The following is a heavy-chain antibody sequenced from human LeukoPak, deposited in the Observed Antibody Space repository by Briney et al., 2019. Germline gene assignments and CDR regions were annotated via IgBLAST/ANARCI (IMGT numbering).Heavy chain of an antibody. J-gene: IGHJ4*02. Sequence: SETLSLTCTVSGGSISSYYWSWIRQPPGKGLELIGYIYYSGNTNYNPSLKSRVTISIDTSKKQFSLKLNSVTAADTAVYYCAREQISMIRGFDNWGQGTLVTVSS. V-gene: IGHV4-59*01. CDR2: IYYSGNT. D-gene: IGHD3-10*01. CDR3: AREQISMIRGFDN. CDR1: GGSISSYY.